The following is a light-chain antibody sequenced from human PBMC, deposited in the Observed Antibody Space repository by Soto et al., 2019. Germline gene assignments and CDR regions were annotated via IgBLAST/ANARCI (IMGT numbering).Light chain of an antibody. CDR1: QSINSW. CDR3: QQSYSAPIT. J-gene: IGKJ5*01. CDR2: KAS. V-gene: IGKV1-5*03. Sequence: DIQMTQSPSTLSASVGDRVTTTCRASQSINSWLAWYQQKPGKAPKLRIYKASSLESGVPSRFSGSGSGTEFTLTISSLQPDDFATYYCQQSYSAPITFGQGTRLEIK.